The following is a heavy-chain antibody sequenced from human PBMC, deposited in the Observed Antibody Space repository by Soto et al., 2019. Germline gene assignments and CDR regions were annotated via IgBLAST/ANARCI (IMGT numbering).Heavy chain of an antibody. Sequence: QVQLVQSGAEVKKPGASVKVSCKASGYTFTSYGISWVRQAPGQGLEWMGWISDYNGNTNYAQKLQGRVTMTTDTSTSTAYMELRSLRSDDTAVYYCARASKQWLHGYDAFDIWGQGTMVTVSS. CDR2: ISDYNGNT. J-gene: IGHJ3*02. CDR1: GYTFTSYG. D-gene: IGHD6-19*01. V-gene: IGHV1-18*01. CDR3: ARASKQWLHGYDAFDI.